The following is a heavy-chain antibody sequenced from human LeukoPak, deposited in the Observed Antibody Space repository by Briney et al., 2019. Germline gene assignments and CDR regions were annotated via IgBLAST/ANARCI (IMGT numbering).Heavy chain of an antibody. CDR1: GYTFTGYY. CDR2: INPNSGGT. D-gene: IGHD3-16*02. V-gene: IGHV1-2*06. CDR3: ARAGPVRDSFGGVMVWLDP. Sequence: ASVKVSCKASGYTFTGYYMHWVRQAPGQGLEWMGRINPNSGGTNYAQKFQGRVTMTRDTSISTAYMELSRLRSDDTAVYYCARAGPVRDSFGGVMVWLDPWGQRTLVTVYS. J-gene: IGHJ5*02.